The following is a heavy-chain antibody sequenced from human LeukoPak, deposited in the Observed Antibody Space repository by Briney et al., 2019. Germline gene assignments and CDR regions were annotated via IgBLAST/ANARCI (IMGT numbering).Heavy chain of an antibody. Sequence: SETLSLTCAVYGGSFSGYYWSWIRQPPGKGLEWIGEINHSGSTNYNPSLKSRVTISVDTSKNQFSLKLGSVTAADTAVYYCAREGEYDSSGYYPLWGQGTLVTVSS. CDR2: INHSGST. V-gene: IGHV4-34*01. D-gene: IGHD3-22*01. J-gene: IGHJ4*02. CDR1: GGSFSGYY. CDR3: AREGEYDSSGYYPL.